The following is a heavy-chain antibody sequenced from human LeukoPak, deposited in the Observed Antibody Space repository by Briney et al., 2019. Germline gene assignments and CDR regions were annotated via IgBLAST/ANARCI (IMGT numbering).Heavy chain of an antibody. CDR2: ISGDGGST. Sequence: GGSLRLSCAASGFTFDDYAMHWVRQAPGKGLEWVSLISGDGGSTYYADSVKGRFTISRDNSKNTLYLQMNSLRAEDTAVYYCAKDLYGYVSNWFDPWGQGTLVTVSS. J-gene: IGHJ5*02. CDR3: AKDLYGYVSNWFDP. D-gene: IGHD5-12*01. CDR1: GFTFDDYA. V-gene: IGHV3-43*02.